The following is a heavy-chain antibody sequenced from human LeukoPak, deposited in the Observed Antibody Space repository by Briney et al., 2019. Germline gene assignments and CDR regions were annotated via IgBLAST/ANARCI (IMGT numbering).Heavy chain of an antibody. J-gene: IGHJ6*02. Sequence: MPSETLSLTCAVYGGSFSSYYWSWIRQPPGKGLEWIGEINHSGSTNYNPSLKSRVTISVDTSKNQFSLKLSSVTAADTAVYYCARVLRVSHYYYGMDVWGQGTTVTVSS. D-gene: IGHD6-6*01. V-gene: IGHV4-34*01. CDR1: GGSFSSYY. CDR3: ARVLRVSHYYYGMDV. CDR2: INHSGST.